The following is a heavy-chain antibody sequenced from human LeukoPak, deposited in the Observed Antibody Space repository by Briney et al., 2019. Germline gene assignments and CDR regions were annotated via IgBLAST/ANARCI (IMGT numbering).Heavy chain of an antibody. CDR3: ARVSLTGYFAFDY. J-gene: IGHJ4*02. V-gene: IGHV3-21*01. CDR2: ISSTSSYK. CDR1: GFTFDDYG. Sequence: GGSLRLSCAASGFTFDDYGMSWVRHAPGKGLEWVSSISSTSSYKNYADSVKGRFTISRDNAKNSLYLQMNSLRVEDTAVYYCARVSLTGYFAFDYWGQGTLVTVSS. D-gene: IGHD3-9*01.